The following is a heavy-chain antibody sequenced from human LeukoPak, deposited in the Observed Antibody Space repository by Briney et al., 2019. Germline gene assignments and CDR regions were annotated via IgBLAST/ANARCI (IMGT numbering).Heavy chain of an antibody. V-gene: IGHV3-7*04. Sequence: GGSLRLSCAASGFTFSNYWMSWVRQAPGKGLEWVANINQDGSEKYYVDSVKGRFTISRDNAKNSVTLQMNSLGAEDTAVYYCARDGIDYWGQGTLVTVSS. J-gene: IGHJ4*02. CDR2: INQDGSEK. D-gene: IGHD1-26*01. CDR1: GFTFSNYW. CDR3: ARDGIDY.